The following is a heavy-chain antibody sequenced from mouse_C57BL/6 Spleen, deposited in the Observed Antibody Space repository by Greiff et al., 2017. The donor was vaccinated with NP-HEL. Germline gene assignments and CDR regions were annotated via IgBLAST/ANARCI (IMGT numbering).Heavy chain of an antibody. CDR3: ARPLYDYEGGYYAMDY. Sequence: QVQLQQPGAELVKPGASVKLSCKASGYTFTSYWMHWVKQRPGQGLEWIGMIHPNSGSTNYNEKFKSKATLTVDKSSSTAYMQLSSLTSEDSAVYYWARPLYDYEGGYYAMDYWGQGTSVTVSS. CDR2: IHPNSGST. D-gene: IGHD2-4*01. V-gene: IGHV1-64*01. J-gene: IGHJ4*01. CDR1: GYTFTSYW.